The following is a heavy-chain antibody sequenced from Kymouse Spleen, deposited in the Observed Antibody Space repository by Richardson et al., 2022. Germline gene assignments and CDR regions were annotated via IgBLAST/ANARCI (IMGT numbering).Heavy chain of an antibody. D-gene: IGHD1-7*01. CDR2: TRNKANSYTT. Sequence: EVQLVESGGGLVQPGGSLRLSCAASGFTFSDHYMDWVRQAPGKGLEWVGRTRNKANSYTTEYAASVKGRFTISRDDSKNSLYLQMNSLKTEDTAVYYCASRYNWNYDAFDIWGQGTMVTVSS. CDR3: ASRYNWNYDAFDI. J-gene: IGHJ3*02. CDR1: GFTFSDHY. V-gene: IGHV3-72*01.